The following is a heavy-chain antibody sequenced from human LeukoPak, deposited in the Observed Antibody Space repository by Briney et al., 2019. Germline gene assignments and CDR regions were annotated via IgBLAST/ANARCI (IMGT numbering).Heavy chain of an antibody. CDR3: ASSVTDYYDSSGYAFDI. J-gene: IGHJ3*02. CDR2: IYYSGST. D-gene: IGHD3-22*01. Sequence: SETLSLTCTVSGGSISSSSYYWGWIRQPPGKGLEWIGSIYYSGSTYYNPSLESRVTISVDTSKNQFSLKLSSVTAADTAVYYCASSVTDYYDSSGYAFDIWGQGTMVTVSS. V-gene: IGHV4-39*01. CDR1: GGSISSSSYY.